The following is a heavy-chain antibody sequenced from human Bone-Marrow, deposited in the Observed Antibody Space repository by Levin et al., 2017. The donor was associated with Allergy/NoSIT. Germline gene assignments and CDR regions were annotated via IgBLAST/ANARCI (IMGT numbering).Heavy chain of an antibody. J-gene: IGHJ3*01. CDR1: GFSFSSYR. Sequence: GGSLRLSCAASGFSFSSYRMNWIRQAPGKGLEWVSSIYSDSSHIYYADSVKGRFTIARDDAKSSLYLQMNSLRAEDTAVYYCARDAPYELHHFDVWGQGTMVTVSS. V-gene: IGHV3-21*01. D-gene: IGHD3-16*01. CDR3: ARDAPYELHHFDV. CDR2: IYSDSSHI.